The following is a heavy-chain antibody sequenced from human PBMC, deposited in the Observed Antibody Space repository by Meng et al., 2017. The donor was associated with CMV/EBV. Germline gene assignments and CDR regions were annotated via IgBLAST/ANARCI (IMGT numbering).Heavy chain of an antibody. Sequence: SVKVSCKASGGTFSSYAISWVRQAPGQGLKWMGGIIPIFGTANYAQKFQGRVTITTDESTSTAYMELSSLRSEDTAVYYCARDGTDCSSTSCRIDYYYYGMDVWGQGTTVTVSS. V-gene: IGHV1-69*05. CDR2: IIPIFGTA. CDR3: ARDGTDCSSTSCRIDYYYYGMDV. D-gene: IGHD2-2*01. J-gene: IGHJ6*02. CDR1: GGTFSSYA.